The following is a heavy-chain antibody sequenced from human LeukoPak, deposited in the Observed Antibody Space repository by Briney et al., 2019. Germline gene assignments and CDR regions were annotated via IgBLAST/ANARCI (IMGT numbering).Heavy chain of an antibody. D-gene: IGHD4-17*01. V-gene: IGHV4-4*07. Sequence: SETLSLTCTVSGGSISSYYWSWIRQPAGKGLEWIGRIYTSGSTNYNPSLKSRVTISVDKSKTHFSLKLSSVTAADTAVYYCARHGDYEGYFDYWGQGTLVTGSS. J-gene: IGHJ4*02. CDR3: ARHGDYEGYFDY. CDR2: IYTSGST. CDR1: GGSISSYY.